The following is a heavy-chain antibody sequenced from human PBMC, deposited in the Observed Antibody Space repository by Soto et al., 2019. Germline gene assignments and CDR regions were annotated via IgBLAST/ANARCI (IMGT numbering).Heavy chain of an antibody. Sequence: SETLSLTYAVYVGSLNGYYWNWIRQPPGKGLEWIGEINHTGGTHYNPSLKIRVTMSVDTSKNQFSLRLSSVTAADTAIYYCATRITVFGLLIPPFDPWGQGTQVTVSS. CDR1: VGSLNGYY. V-gene: IGHV4-34*01. CDR2: INHTGGT. CDR3: ATRITVFGLLIPPFDP. J-gene: IGHJ5*02. D-gene: IGHD3-3*01.